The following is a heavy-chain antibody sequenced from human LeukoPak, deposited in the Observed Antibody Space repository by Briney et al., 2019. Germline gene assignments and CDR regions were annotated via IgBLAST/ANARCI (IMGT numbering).Heavy chain of an antibody. CDR1: GGSISSHY. J-gene: IGHJ6*03. CDR2: ISNSGST. D-gene: IGHD2-15*01. CDR3: GRDALVGYFSYYYMDV. V-gene: IGHV4-59*11. Sequence: PSETLSLTCTVSGGSISSHYWTWIRESPVKGLEWIGDISNSGSTSYNPSLKGRVTISIDTSKNQFSLKLSSVTAADTAVYYCGRDALVGYFSYYYMDVWGKGTTVTVSS.